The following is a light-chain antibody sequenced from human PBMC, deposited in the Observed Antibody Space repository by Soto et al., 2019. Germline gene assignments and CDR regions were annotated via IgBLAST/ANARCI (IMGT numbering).Light chain of an antibody. CDR3: QQRSNWPPT. Sequence: EILFTQSPAALSLSLRERATLSCGASQSVSSSYLAWYQQKPGLAPRLLIYDASNRATGIPARFSGSGSGTDFTLTISSLEPEDFAVYYCQQRSNWPPTFGQGTRLEIK. J-gene: IGKJ5*01. V-gene: IGKV3D-20*02. CDR1: QSVSSSY. CDR2: DAS.